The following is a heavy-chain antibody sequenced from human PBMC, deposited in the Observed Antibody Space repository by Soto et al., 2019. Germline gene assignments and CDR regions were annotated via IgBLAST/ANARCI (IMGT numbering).Heavy chain of an antibody. CDR1: GYTFTTYA. D-gene: IGHD7-27*01. CDR3: ASLGAKGPFDF. CDR2: IIPVNGST. J-gene: IGHJ4*02. Sequence: ASVKVSCRASGYTFTTYAMHWVRQAPGQRLEWMGWIIPVNGSTKYSQIFQGRVTIARDTSASTVYMELSSLTSEDTAIYFCASLGAKGPFDFWGRGTLVTVSS. V-gene: IGHV1-3*01.